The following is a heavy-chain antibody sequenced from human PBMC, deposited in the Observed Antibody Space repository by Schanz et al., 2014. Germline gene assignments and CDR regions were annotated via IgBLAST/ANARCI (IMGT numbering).Heavy chain of an antibody. CDR2: IYYSGST. V-gene: IGHV4-59*08. J-gene: IGHJ3*02. CDR1: GGSMSSYY. Sequence: QVQLQETGPGLVKPSETLSLTCTVSGGSMSSYYWTWIRQPPGKGLEWIGYIYYSGSTNYNPSLRSRVTISVDPSKTQFPLNLSSVTAADTAVYYCARQILIGAFDIWGQGTMVTVSS. CDR3: ARQILIGAFDI. D-gene: IGHD3-9*01.